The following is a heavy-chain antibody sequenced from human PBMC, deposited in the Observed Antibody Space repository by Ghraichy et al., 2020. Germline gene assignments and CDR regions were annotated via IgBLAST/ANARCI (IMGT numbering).Heavy chain of an antibody. J-gene: IGHJ6*02. CDR3: ARENIVVVVAATNLYGMDV. Sequence: ASVKVSCKASGYTFTGYYMHWVRQAPGQGLEWMGWINPNSGGTNYAQKFQGRVTMTRDTSISTAYMELSRLRSDDTAVYYCARENIVVVVAATNLYGMDVWGQGTTVTVSS. CDR2: INPNSGGT. V-gene: IGHV1-2*02. CDR1: GYTFTGYY. D-gene: IGHD2-15*01.